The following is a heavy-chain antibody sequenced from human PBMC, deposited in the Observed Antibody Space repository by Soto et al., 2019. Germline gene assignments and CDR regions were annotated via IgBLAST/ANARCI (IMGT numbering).Heavy chain of an antibody. D-gene: IGHD2-2*01. J-gene: IGHJ4*02. Sequence: PSETLSLTCTVSGGSISSGDYYWSWIRQPPGKGLEWIGYIYYSGSTYYNPSLKSRFTISVDTSKNQFSLKLSSVTAADTAVYYCARGCSSTSCYADPDYWGQGTLVTVSS. V-gene: IGHV4-30-4*01. CDR2: IYYSGST. CDR3: ARGCSSTSCYADPDY. CDR1: GGSISSGDYY.